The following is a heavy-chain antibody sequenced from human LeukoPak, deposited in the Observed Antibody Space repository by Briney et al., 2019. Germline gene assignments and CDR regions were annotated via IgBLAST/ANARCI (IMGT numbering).Heavy chain of an antibody. V-gene: IGHV3-23*01. CDR3: AKDTLRITIFGVASPEENWFDP. CDR2: ISGSGGST. D-gene: IGHD3-3*01. Sequence: PGGSLRLSCAASGFTFSSYAMSWVRQAPGKGLEWVSAISGSGGSTYYADSVKGRFTISRDNSKNTLYLQMNSLRAEDTAVYYCAKDTLRITIFGVASPEENWFDPWGQGTLVTVSS. CDR1: GFTFSSYA. J-gene: IGHJ5*02.